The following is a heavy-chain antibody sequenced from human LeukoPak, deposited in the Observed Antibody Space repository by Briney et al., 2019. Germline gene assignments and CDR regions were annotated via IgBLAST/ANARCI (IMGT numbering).Heavy chain of an antibody. Sequence: ASVKVSCKASGYTFTGYYLHWVRQAPGQGLEWMGWINPNSGDTNYAQNFQGRVTMTRDTSINTAYMEPSRLRSDDTAVYYCARSGSGYADLHWGQGTLVTVSS. D-gene: IGHD3-22*01. CDR2: INPNSGDT. CDR3: ARSGSGYADLH. J-gene: IGHJ4*02. CDR1: GYTFTGYY. V-gene: IGHV1-2*02.